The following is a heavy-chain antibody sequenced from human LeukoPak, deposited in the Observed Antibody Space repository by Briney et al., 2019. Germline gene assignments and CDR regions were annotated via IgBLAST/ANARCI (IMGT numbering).Heavy chain of an antibody. D-gene: IGHD3-3*01. J-gene: IGHJ4*02. CDR3: ARSPYYDFWSGSFYYFDY. Sequence: PGGSLRLSCAASGFTFSDYYMSWIRQAPGKGLEWVSYISSSGSTIYYADSVKGRFTISRDNAKNSLYLQMNSLRAEDTAVYYCARSPYYDFWSGSFYYFDYWGQGTLVTVSS. CDR1: GFTFSDYY. V-gene: IGHV3-11*01. CDR2: ISSSGSTI.